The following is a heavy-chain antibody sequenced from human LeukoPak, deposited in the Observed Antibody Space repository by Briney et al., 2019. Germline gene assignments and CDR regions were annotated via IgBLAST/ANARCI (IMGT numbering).Heavy chain of an antibody. V-gene: IGHV4-39*01. CDR3: AIYDFWSGYYRHFDY. CDR2: IYYSGST. J-gene: IGHJ4*02. CDR1: GGSISSSSYY. D-gene: IGHD3-3*01. Sequence: SETLSLTCTVSGGSISSSSYYWGWIRQPPGKGLEWIGSIYYSGSTYYNPSLKSRVSIYVDTSKNQFSLKLSSVTAADTAVYYCAIYDFWSGYYRHFDYWRQGTLLTVSS.